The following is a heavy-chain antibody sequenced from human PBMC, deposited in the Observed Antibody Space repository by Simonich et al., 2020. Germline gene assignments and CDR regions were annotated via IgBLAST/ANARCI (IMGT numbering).Heavy chain of an antibody. Sequence: QVQLQQWGAGLLKPSETLSRTCAVYGGSFSGYYWSGTRQPPGKGLEWIGEINHSGINDYNPSRKTRVTISVDPSKNPFSLELSSVTAADTAVYYCARHRLVDGTTGTTGVDYYYGMDVWGQGTTVTVSS. CDR3: ARHRLVDGTTGTTGVDYYYGMDV. CDR1: GGSFSGYY. D-gene: IGHD1-1*01. J-gene: IGHJ6*02. CDR2: INHSGIN. V-gene: IGHV4-34*01.